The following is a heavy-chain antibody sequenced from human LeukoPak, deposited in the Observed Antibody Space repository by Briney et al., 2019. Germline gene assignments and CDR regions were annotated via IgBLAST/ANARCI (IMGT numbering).Heavy chain of an antibody. Sequence: PSETLSLTCTVSGGSIIGYYWSWFRQPPGKEVDWIWYIHYSGTTNYNPSLRSRVTISVDTSKNHFSLKLSSVTAADTAVYYCARQLGYGMDVWGQGTTVTVSS. V-gene: IGHV4-59*08. CDR1: GGSIIGYY. CDR3: ARQLGYGMDV. CDR2: IHYSGTT. J-gene: IGHJ6*02.